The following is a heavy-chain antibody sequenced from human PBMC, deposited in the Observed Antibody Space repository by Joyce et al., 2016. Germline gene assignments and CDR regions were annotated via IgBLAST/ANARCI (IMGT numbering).Heavy chain of an antibody. V-gene: IGHV3-30-3*01. CDR1: GFTFTAYP. CDR2: ISYDGNTK. Sequence: QVHLMESGGGVVQPGRSLRLSCAASGFTFTAYPMYGVRQAPGKGLEWVAVISYDGNTKYYTDSVKGRFTISRDNSKNTLYLQMNSLRVEDTAVYYCARDVNSRGYFDYWGQGTLVIVSS. D-gene: IGHD2-15*01. CDR3: ARDVNSRGYFDY. J-gene: IGHJ4*02.